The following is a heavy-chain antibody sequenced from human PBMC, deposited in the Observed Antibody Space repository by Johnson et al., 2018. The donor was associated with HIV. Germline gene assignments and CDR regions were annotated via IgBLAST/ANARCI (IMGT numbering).Heavy chain of an antibody. CDR3: GRDNSVLRVGGAFDI. J-gene: IGHJ3*02. Sequence: VQLVESGGGLVQPGGSLRLSCAASGFTFGDYGMSWVRQAPGKRPEWVALIYNDGSRTTYADSVRGRFTISRDNAKYTVDLQMNSLRAEDTAVYYCGRDNSVLRVGGAFDIWGQGTMVTVSS. CDR2: IYNDGSRT. D-gene: IGHD2-8*01. CDR1: GFTFGDYG. V-gene: IGHV3-74*03.